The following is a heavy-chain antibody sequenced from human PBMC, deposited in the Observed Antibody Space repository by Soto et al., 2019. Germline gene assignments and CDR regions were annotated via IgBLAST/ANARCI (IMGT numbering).Heavy chain of an antibody. CDR1: GFTFSSYA. CDR3: AKFGMATTKRSPPYYIDY. D-gene: IGHD1-1*01. J-gene: IGHJ4*02. CDR2: ISGSGGGT. Sequence: GGSLRLSCAASGFTFSSYAMSWVRQAPGKGLEWVSSISGSGGGTYYADSVKGRFTFSRDNSKNTLYLQMNSLRVEDTAVYYFAKFGMATTKRSPPYYIDYWGQGALVTVSS. V-gene: IGHV3-23*01.